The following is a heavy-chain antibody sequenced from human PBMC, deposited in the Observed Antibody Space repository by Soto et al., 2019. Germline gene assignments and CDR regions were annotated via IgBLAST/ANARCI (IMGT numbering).Heavy chain of an antibody. CDR1: GFTRSTYA. V-gene: IGHV3-23*01. Sequence: GSLRLSCAASGFTRSTYAMTWVRQAPWKGLECVSGVTGSGGQIHYADSVKGRFTISKDNSKNTLYLQMSSLREEDTAIYYCAKDAVYKDGLWLMASWGKGTLVNVSS. J-gene: IGHJ1*01. CDR2: VTGSGGQI. D-gene: IGHD2-21*01. CDR3: AKDAVYKDGLWLMAS.